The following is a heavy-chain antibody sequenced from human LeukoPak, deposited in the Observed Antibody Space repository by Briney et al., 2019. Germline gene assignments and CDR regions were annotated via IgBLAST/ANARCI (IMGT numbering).Heavy chain of an antibody. Sequence: KPSETLSLTCTVSGGSISSYYWTWIRQPAGKGLEWIGRIHTSGSTNHNPSLKSRVTMSVDTSNNQFSLKLSSVTAADTAVYYCAREYYDVLTDYRGVSYYYYYSDVWGKGNTVTVSS. CDR1: GGSISSYY. V-gene: IGHV4-4*07. CDR3: AREYYDVLTDYRGVSYYYYYSDV. D-gene: IGHD3-9*01. J-gene: IGHJ6*03. CDR2: IHTSGST.